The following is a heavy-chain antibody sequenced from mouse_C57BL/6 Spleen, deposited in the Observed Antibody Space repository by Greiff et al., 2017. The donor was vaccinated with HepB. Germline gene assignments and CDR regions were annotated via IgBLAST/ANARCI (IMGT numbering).Heavy chain of an antibody. J-gene: IGHJ3*01. D-gene: IGHD2-5*01. CDR2: ISYDGSN. CDR3: ARDKAYYSNYVFAY. V-gene: IGHV3-6*01. CDR1: GYSITSGYY. Sequence: VQLKESGPGLVKPSQSLSLTCSVTGYSITSGYYWNWIRQFPGNKLEWMGYISYDGSNNYNPSLKNRISITRDTSKNQFFLKLNSVTTEDTATYYCARDKAYYSNYVFAYWGQGTLVTVSA.